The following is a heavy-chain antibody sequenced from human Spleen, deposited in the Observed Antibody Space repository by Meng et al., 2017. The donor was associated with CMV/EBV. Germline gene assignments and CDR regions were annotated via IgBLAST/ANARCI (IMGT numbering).Heavy chain of an antibody. CDR1: GFTFSDYY. V-gene: IGHV3-11*01. CDR3: AKDRPVMGTGGFDV. Sequence: GESLKISCAASGFTFSDYYMSWIRQAPGKGLEWVSYISSSGSTIYYADSVKGRFTISRDNAKNSLYLQMSSLRAEDTALYYCAKDRPVMGTGGFDVWGRGATVTVSS. D-gene: IGHD3-16*01. J-gene: IGHJ6*02. CDR2: ISSSGSTI.